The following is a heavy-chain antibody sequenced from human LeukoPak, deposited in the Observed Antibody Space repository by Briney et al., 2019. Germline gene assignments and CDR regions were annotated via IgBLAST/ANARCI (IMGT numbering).Heavy chain of an antibody. J-gene: IGHJ3*02. CDR2: MYTSGST. CDR3: ARPQSYGTNDAFDI. Sequence: PSETLSLTCTVSGGSISSGSYYWSWIRQPAGKGLEWIGRMYTSGSTNYNPSLKSRVTISVDTSKNQFSLKLSSVTAADTAVYYCARPQSYGTNDAFDIWGQGTMVIVSS. D-gene: IGHD1-1*01. V-gene: IGHV4-61*02. CDR1: GGSISSGSYY.